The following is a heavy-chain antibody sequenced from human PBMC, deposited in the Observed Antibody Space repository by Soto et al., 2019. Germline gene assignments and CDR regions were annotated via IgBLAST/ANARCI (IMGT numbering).Heavy chain of an antibody. V-gene: IGHV3-23*01. D-gene: IGHD2-21*02. J-gene: IGHJ6*02. Sequence: GGSLRLSCAASGFTFSSYAMNWVRQAPGKGLEWVSVISGSGGSTYYADSVQGRFTISRDNSKNTLYLQMNSLRVEDTAVYYCARDLWGYCGNDCYPLDVWGQGTTVTVSS. CDR2: ISGSGGST. CDR1: GFTFSSYA. CDR3: ARDLWGYCGNDCYPLDV.